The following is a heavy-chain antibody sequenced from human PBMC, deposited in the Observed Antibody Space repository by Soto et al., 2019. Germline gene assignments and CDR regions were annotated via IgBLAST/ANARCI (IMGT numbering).Heavy chain of an antibody. CDR1: GGSFSGYY. V-gene: IGHV4-34*01. CDR3: ARGRGYSYWYFDY. CDR2: INHSGST. J-gene: IGHJ4*02. D-gene: IGHD5-18*01. Sequence: SETLSLTCAVYGGSFSGYYWSWIRQPPGKGLEWIGEINHSGSTNYNPSLKSRVTISVDTSKNQFSLKLSSVTAADTAVYYCARGRGYSYWYFDYWGQGTQVTVS.